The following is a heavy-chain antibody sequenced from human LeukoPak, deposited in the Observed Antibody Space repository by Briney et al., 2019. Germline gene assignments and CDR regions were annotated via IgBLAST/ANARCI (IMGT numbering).Heavy chain of an antibody. CDR1: GFTFSSYG. Sequence: GGSLRLSCAAAGFTFSSYGMHWVRQAPGKGLEWVAVISYDGGNKYYADSVKGRFTISRDNSKNTLYLQMNSLRAEDTAVYYCAKDRGYSGYWGQGTLVTVSS. V-gene: IGHV3-30*18. CDR3: AKDRGYSGY. J-gene: IGHJ4*02. CDR2: ISYDGGNK. D-gene: IGHD5-12*01.